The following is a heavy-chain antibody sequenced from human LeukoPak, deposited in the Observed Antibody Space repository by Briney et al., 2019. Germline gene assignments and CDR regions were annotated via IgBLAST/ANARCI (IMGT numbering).Heavy chain of an antibody. CDR1: GGTFSSYA. CDR3: AREGSLGGYSYGYYNYYGMDG. D-gene: IGHD5-18*01. J-gene: IGHJ6*02. Sequence: SVKVSCKASGGTFSSYAISWVRQAPGQGLEWMGRIIPILGIANYAQKFQGRVMITADKSTSTAYMELSSLRSEDTAVYYCAREGSLGGYSYGYYNYYGMDGGGQGTTVTVS. CDR2: IIPILGIA. V-gene: IGHV1-69*04.